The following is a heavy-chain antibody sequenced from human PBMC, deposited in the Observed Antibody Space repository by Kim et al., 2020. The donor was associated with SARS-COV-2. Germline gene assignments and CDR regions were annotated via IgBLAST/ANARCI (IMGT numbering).Heavy chain of an antibody. CDR3: AKGDFYNGFYYDVFNS. CDR1: GFAFSDYS. V-gene: IGHV3-23*01. D-gene: IGHD3-3*01. J-gene: IGHJ1*01. CDR2: ITGGGRTA. Sequence: GGSLRLSCGASGFAFSDYSMSWVRQAPGKGLEWISGITGGGRTAAYADSVKGRFTISRDNSRDTLYLQMSSLRAEDTAVYFCAKGDFYNGFYYDVFNSWGQGTVVTVSS.